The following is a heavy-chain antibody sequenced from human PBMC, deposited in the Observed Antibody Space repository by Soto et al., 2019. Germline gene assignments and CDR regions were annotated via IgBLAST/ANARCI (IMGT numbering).Heavy chain of an antibody. CDR1: GYTITSYG. Sequence: QVQLVQSGAEVKKPGASVKVSCKASGYTITSYGISWVQQATGQGHEWMGWISVYNGNTNYAQKLQGRVSMTTDASTTRAYMELMRLRTDETAVYYCARVRGDYSRGMDVWGQGTTVTVA. CDR3: ARVRGDYSRGMDV. CDR2: ISVYNGNT. D-gene: IGHD2-21*02. J-gene: IGHJ6*02. V-gene: IGHV1-18*01.